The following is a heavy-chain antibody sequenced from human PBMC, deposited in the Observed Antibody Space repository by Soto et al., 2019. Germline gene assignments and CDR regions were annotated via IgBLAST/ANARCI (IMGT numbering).Heavy chain of an antibody. CDR3: ARDVSPGTSPLYLDAFDI. D-gene: IGHD2-8*01. CDR1: GFTFGSYW. J-gene: IGHJ3*02. V-gene: IGHV3-7*05. CDR2: IKRDGSEK. Sequence: EAKLVESGGGLVQPGGSPRLSCEASGFTFGSYWMTWVRQAPGKGLEWVANIKRDGSEKSYLDSVRGRFTISRDNVGNSLSLQMNSLRVEDTALYSCARDVSPGTSPLYLDAFDIWGQGTMVTVSS.